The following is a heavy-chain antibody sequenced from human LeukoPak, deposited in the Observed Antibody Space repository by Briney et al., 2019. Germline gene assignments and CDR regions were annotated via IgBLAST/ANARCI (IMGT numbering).Heavy chain of an antibody. Sequence: GASVKVSCKASGGTFSSYAISWVRQAPGQGLEWMGGIIPIFGTANYAQKFQGRVTITVDESTSTAYMELSSLRSEDTAVYYCARGPYYDFWSGPTRYVFPLDYWGQGTLVTVSS. CDR1: GGTFSSYA. J-gene: IGHJ4*02. V-gene: IGHV1-69*01. CDR3: ARGPYYDFWSGPTRYVFPLDY. D-gene: IGHD3-3*01. CDR2: IIPIFGTA.